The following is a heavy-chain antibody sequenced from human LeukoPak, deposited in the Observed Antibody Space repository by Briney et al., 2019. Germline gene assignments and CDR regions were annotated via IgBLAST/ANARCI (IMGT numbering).Heavy chain of an antibody. CDR1: GDSISSYY. D-gene: IGHD6-13*01. CDR3: ARVGSSFLDAFDI. V-gene: IGHV4-59*01. Sequence: PSETLSLTCTVSGDSISSYYWSWIRQPPGKGLEWIGYIYYSGSTNYNPSLKSRVTISVDTSKNQFSLKLSSVTAADTAVYYCARVGSSFLDAFDIWGQGTMVTVSS. J-gene: IGHJ3*02. CDR2: IYYSGST.